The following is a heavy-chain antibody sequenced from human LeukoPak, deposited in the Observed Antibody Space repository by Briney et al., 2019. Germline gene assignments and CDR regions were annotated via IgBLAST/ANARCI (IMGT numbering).Heavy chain of an antibody. CDR1: GGSISSGSYY. D-gene: IGHD3-16*02. Sequence: SETLSLTCTVSGGSISSGSYYWSWIRQPAGKGLEWIVRIYTSGSTNYNPSLKSRVTISVDTSKNQFSLKLSSVTAADTAVYYCARARRDDYVWGSYRYWYYFDYWGQGTLVTVSS. CDR3: ARARRDDYVWGSYRYWYYFDY. J-gene: IGHJ4*02. V-gene: IGHV4-61*02. CDR2: IYTSGST.